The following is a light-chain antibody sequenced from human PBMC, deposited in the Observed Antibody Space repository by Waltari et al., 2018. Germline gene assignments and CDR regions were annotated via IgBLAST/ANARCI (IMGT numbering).Light chain of an antibody. J-gene: IGLJ1*01. CDR2: YER. CDR3: HVWHPHVDPGV. Sequence: SYVVTQPPSVSVAPGETATIPCGGDNIGTYSVHWYQQKAGQAPVLVIFYERDRPSGIPDRFSGSNSGNTATLTISRVEAGDEARYYCHVWHPHVDPGVFGTGTEVTVL. V-gene: IGLV3-21*04. CDR1: NIGTYS.